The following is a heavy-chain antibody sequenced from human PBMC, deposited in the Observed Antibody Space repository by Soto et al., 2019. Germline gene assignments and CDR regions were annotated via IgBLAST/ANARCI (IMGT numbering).Heavy chain of an antibody. Sequence: SLTCTVSCGSIRNVCFFSSSLHQHPGKGLEWIGNIYYSGRTYYNPSLKSRVTISVDTSKNQFSLKLSSVTAADTAVYYCARFAKEENPKVGSWYYFDYWGQGTRVTVSS. D-gene: IGHD6-13*01. CDR1: CGSIRNVCFF. J-gene: IGHJ4*02. V-gene: IGHV4-31*03. CDR2: IYYSGRT. CDR3: ARFAKEENPKVGSWYYFDY.